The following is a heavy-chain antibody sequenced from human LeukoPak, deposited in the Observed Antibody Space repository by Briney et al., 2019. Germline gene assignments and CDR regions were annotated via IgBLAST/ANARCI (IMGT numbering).Heavy chain of an antibody. J-gene: IGHJ4*02. CDR1: GFTFGDYA. D-gene: IGHD3-16*01. Sequence: PGRSLRLSCTASGFTFGDYAMTWVRQAPGKGLEWVGFIRSKAYGGTTEYAASVKGRFTISRDDSKSIAYLQMNSLKTEDIGVYYCTGGKRGIDYWGQGTLVTVSS. CDR2: IRSKAYGGTT. V-gene: IGHV3-49*04. CDR3: TGGKRGIDY.